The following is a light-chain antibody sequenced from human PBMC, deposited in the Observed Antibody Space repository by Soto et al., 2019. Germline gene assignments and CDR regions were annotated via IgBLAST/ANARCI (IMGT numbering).Light chain of an antibody. J-gene: IGKJ1*01. Sequence: EIVLTQSPGTLSLSPGERATLSCRASQSVSSSYLAWYQQKPGQAPRLLIHGASTRAPGIPARFSGSGSGTDFTLTISSLQSEDFAVYYCHQYDHWPQTFGQGTKVDIK. V-gene: IGKV3-15*01. CDR3: HQYDHWPQT. CDR2: GAS. CDR1: QSVSSSY.